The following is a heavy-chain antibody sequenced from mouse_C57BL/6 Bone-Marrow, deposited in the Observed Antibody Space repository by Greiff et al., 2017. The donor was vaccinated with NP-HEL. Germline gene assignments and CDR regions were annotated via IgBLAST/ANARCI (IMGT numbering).Heavy chain of an antibody. J-gene: IGHJ2*01. Sequence: EVKLMESGGGLVKPGGSLKLSCAASGFTFSSYAMSWVRQTPEKRLEWVATISDGGSYTYYPANVKGRFTISRDNAKNNLYLQMSHLKSEDTAMYYCARGYYGSSSYFDYWGQGTTLTVSS. D-gene: IGHD1-1*01. CDR1: GFTFSSYA. CDR3: ARGYYGSSSYFDY. CDR2: ISDGGSYT. V-gene: IGHV5-4*03.